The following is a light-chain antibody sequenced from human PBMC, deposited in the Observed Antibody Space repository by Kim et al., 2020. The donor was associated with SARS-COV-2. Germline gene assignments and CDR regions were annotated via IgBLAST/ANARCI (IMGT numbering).Light chain of an antibody. V-gene: IGKV3-20*01. CDR3: QQYGSSLQT. J-gene: IGKJ1*01. Sequence: EIVLTQSPDTLSLSPGERATLSCRATQSVNNFLAWYQQKRGQAPRLLIYGASRRATGIQDRFSGSGSGTDFTLTISRLEPEDFAVYYCQQYGSSLQTFGQATKVDIK. CDR1: QSVNNF. CDR2: GAS.